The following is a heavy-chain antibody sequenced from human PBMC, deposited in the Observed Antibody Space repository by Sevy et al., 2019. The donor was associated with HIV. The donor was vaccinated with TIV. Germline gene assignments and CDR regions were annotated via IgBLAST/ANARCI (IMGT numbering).Heavy chain of an antibody. CDR1: GFTFSSYA. J-gene: IGHJ4*02. D-gene: IGHD3-16*01. CDR2: ISGRGGST. Sequence: GGSLRLSCAASGFTFSSYAMSWVRQAPGKGLEWVSAISGRGGSTYYADSVKGRFTISRDNSKNTLYLQMNSLRAEDTAVYYCAKEGDDYVWGSYFYWGQGTLVTVSS. CDR3: AKEGDDYVWGSYFY. V-gene: IGHV3-23*01.